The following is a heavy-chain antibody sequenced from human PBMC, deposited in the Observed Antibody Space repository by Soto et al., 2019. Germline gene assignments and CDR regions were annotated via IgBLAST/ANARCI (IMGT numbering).Heavy chain of an antibody. CDR3: AKDRVNPRRGDYFDH. J-gene: IGHJ4*02. Sequence: GGSLRLSCAPSGFTFSSYAMSWVRQAPGKGLEWVSGISFSGGSTYYADSVKGRFTISRDNSKNTLFLQMNSLRAEDTAIYYCAKDRVNPRRGDYFDHWGQGTRVTVSS. CDR2: ISFSGGST. D-gene: IGHD3-22*01. V-gene: IGHV3-23*01. CDR1: GFTFSSYA.